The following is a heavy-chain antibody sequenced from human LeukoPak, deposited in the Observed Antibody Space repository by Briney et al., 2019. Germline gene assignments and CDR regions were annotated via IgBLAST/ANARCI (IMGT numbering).Heavy chain of an antibody. CDR1: GITVSSNY. Sequence: PGGSLRLSCAASGITVSSNYMSWVRQAPGKGLEWVSVIYSGGSTYYADSVKGRFTISRDNSKNTLYLQMNSLTAEDTAVYYCARVGVVPAAIPDGFDIWGQGTMVTVSS. CDR3: ARVGVVPAAIPDGFDI. CDR2: IYSGGST. V-gene: IGHV3-53*01. D-gene: IGHD2-2*01. J-gene: IGHJ3*02.